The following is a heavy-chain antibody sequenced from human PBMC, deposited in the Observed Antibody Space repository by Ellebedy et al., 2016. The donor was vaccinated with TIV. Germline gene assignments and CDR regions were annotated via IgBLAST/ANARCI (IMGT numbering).Heavy chain of an antibody. Sequence: GSLRLSCAVYGGSFSGYYWSWIRQPPGKGLEWIGEINHSGSTNYNPSLKSRVTVSVDTSKNQFSLKLSSVTAADTAVYYCVKEIYEGGFDYWGQGTLVTVSS. CDR1: GGSFSGYY. D-gene: IGHD2/OR15-2a*01. J-gene: IGHJ4*02. CDR2: INHSGST. V-gene: IGHV4-34*01. CDR3: VKEIYEGGFDY.